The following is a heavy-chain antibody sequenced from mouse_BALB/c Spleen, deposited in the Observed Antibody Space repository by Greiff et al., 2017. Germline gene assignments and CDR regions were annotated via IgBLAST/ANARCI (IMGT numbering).Heavy chain of an antibody. CDR3: ARDDGYVDY. Sequence: ESGPGLVKPSQSLSLTCTVTGYSITSDYAWNWIRQFPGNKLEWMGYISYSGSTSYNPSLKSRISITRDTSKNQFFLQLNSVTTEDTATYYCARDDGYVDYWGQGTTLTVSS. CDR2: ISYSGST. D-gene: IGHD2-3*01. CDR1: GYSITSDYA. J-gene: IGHJ2*01. V-gene: IGHV3-2*02.